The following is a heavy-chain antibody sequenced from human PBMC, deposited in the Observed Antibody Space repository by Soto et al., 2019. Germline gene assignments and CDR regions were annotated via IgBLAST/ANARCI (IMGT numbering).Heavy chain of an antibody. CDR3: ARPQKDARGYFDL. V-gene: IGHV4-59*08. J-gene: IGHJ2*01. Sequence: SETLSLTCTVSGGSISSYYWSWIRQPPGKGLEWIGYIYYSGSTNYNPSLKSRVTISVDTSKNQFSLKLSSVTAADTAVYYCARPQKDARGYFDLWGRGTLVTVSS. CDR1: GGSISSYY. D-gene: IGHD6-6*01. CDR2: IYYSGST.